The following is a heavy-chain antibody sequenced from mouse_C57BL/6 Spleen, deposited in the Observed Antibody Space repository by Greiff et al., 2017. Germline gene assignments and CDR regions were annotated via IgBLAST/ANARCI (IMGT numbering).Heavy chain of an antibody. CDR2: IYPGDGDT. J-gene: IGHJ2*01. CDR3: AKWGGNQLDY. CDR1: GYAFSSSW. D-gene: IGHD1-3*01. V-gene: IGHV1-82*01. Sequence: QVQLQQSGPELVKPGASVTISCKASGYAFSSSWMNWVKQRPGKGLEWIGRIYPGDGDTNYNGKFKGKATLTADKSSSTAYMQLSSLTSEDSAVYFCAKWGGNQLDYWGQGTTLTVSS.